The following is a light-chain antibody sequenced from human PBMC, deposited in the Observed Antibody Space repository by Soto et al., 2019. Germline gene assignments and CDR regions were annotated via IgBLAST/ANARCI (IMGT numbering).Light chain of an antibody. J-gene: IGLJ1*01. CDR3: SLYTSENTYV. CDR1: STDFVSYNR. Sequence: HYALTQPPSVSGSPGQSVTISCTGTSTDFVSYNRVSWYQQPPGTAPKLIIYEASNRPSGVPDRFSGSKSGNTASLTISGLQAADEADYYCSLYTSENTYVFGTGTKV. CDR2: EAS. V-gene: IGLV2-18*01.